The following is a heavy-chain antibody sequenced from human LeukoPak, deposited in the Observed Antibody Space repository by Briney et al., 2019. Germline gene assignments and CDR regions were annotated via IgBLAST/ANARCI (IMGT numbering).Heavy chain of an antibody. CDR2: ISAYNGKT. CDR1: GYTFTSYG. Sequence: ASVKVSCKASGYTFTSYGISWVRQAPGQGLEWMGWISAYNGKTNYAQKLQGRVTMTTDTSTSTAYMELRSLRSDDTAVYYCARDSYYDSTYHDAFDIWGQGTMVTVFS. J-gene: IGHJ3*02. CDR3: ARDSYYDSTYHDAFDI. D-gene: IGHD3-22*01. V-gene: IGHV1-18*01.